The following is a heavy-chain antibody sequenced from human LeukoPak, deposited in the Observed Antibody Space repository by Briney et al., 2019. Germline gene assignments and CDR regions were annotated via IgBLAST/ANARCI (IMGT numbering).Heavy chain of an antibody. CDR1: GYTFTSYG. CDR2: ISAYNGNT. Sequence: ASVKVSCKASGYTFTSYGISWVRQAPGQGLERMGWISAYNGNTNYAQKLQGRVTMTTDTSTSTAYMELRSLRSDDTAVYYCARVESGSSPPGSYYYYMDVWGKGTTVTVSS. D-gene: IGHD6-13*01. J-gene: IGHJ6*03. V-gene: IGHV1-18*01. CDR3: ARVESGSSPPGSYYYYMDV.